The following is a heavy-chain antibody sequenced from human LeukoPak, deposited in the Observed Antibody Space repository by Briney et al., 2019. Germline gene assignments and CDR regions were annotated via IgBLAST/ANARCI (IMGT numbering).Heavy chain of an antibody. CDR3: ARLPMAVTPHVDY. D-gene: IGHD2-21*02. J-gene: IGHJ4*02. CDR2: MYYSGTT. V-gene: IGHV4-59*01. CDR1: GGSISSYY. Sequence: PSETLSLTCTVSGGSISSYYRSWIRQSPGKGLEWIGFMYYSGTTNYNPSLKSRVTISLGMSKNQFSLKLSSVTAADTAVYYCARLPMAVTPHVDYWGQGTLVTVSS.